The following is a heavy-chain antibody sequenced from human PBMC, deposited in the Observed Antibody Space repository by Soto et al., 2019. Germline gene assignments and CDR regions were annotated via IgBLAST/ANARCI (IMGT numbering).Heavy chain of an antibody. CDR2: VNHSGTT. D-gene: IGHD2-2*01. Sequence: QVPLQQWGAGLLKPSETLSLTCAVYGGSFSGYYWTWIRQSPEKGLEWIGEVNHSGTTYYNPSLKTRVTISVHTSKNQFSLKMSSVTAADSAVYYCERGIGYCSSINCYSSRRLRFDSCGQGTLVTVSS. J-gene: IGHJ4*02. CDR3: ERGIGYCSSINCYSSRRLRFDS. V-gene: IGHV4-34*01. CDR1: GGSFSGYY.